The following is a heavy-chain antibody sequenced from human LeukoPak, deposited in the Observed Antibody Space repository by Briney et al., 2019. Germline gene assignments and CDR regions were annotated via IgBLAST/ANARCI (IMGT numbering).Heavy chain of an antibody. CDR1: GFTFSSYG. D-gene: IGHD4-17*01. CDR3: AKDEVGGDYRFDY. Sequence: GRSLKLSCAASGFTFSSYGMHWLRQAPGKGLEWVAYIRYDASNKYYADSVKGRFTISRDNSKNTLYLQMNSLRAEDTAVYYCAKDEVGGDYRFDYWGQGILVTVSS. J-gene: IGHJ4*02. V-gene: IGHV3-30*02. CDR2: IRYDASNK.